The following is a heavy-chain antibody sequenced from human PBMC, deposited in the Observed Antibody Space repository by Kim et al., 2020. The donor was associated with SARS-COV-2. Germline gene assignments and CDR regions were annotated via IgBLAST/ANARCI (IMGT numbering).Heavy chain of an antibody. CDR3: ARDRGLGTARWAIDY. J-gene: IGHJ4*02. Sequence: PSLKSRVTISVDTSKNRFSLRLSSVTAADTVVYYCARDRGLGTARWAIDYWGQRTLVTVSS. V-gene: IGHV4-31*02. D-gene: IGHD3-16*01.